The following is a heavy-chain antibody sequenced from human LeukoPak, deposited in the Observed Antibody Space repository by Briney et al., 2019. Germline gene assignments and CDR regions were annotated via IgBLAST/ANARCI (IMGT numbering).Heavy chain of an antibody. CDR1: GYTFTGYY. CDR2: INPNSGGT. Sequence: ASVKVSCKASGYTFTGYYMHWVRQAPGQGLEWMGRINPNSGGTNYAQKFQGRVTVTRDTSISTAYMELSRLRSDDTAVYYCARDLGAKTGWWFDPWGQGTLVTVSS. J-gene: IGHJ5*02. V-gene: IGHV1-2*06. CDR3: ARDLGAKTGWWFDP. D-gene: IGHD1-26*01.